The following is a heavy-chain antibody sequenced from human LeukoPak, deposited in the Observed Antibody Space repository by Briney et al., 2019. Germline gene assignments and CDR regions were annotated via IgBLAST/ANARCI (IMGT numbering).Heavy chain of an antibody. CDR2: INHSGST. V-gene: IGHV4-34*01. CDR3: ARVNYDILTGYYTLGYFDY. D-gene: IGHD3-9*01. J-gene: IGHJ4*02. CDR1: GGSFSGYY. Sequence: PSETLSLTCAVYGGSFSGYYWSWIRQPPGKGLEWIGEINHSGSTNYNPSLKSRVTISVDTSKNQFSLKLSSVTAADTAVYYCARVNYDILTGYYTLGYFDYWGQGTLVTVSS.